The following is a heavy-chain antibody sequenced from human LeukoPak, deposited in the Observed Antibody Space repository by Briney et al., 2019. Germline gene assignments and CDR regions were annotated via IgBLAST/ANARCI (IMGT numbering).Heavy chain of an antibody. CDR1: GFTFSSYA. J-gene: IGHJ4*02. V-gene: IGHV3-23*01. Sequence: GGSLRLSCAASGFTFSSYAMSWFRQAPGKGLEWVSAISGSGGSTYYADSVKGRFTISRDNSKNTLYLQMNSLRAEDTAVYYCAKVGYCSSTSCYKFDYWGQGTLVTVSS. CDR2: ISGSGGST. CDR3: AKVGYCSSTSCYKFDY. D-gene: IGHD2-2*02.